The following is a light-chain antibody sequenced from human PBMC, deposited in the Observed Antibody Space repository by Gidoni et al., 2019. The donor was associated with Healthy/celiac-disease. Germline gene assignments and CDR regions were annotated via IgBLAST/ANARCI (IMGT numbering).Light chain of an antibody. CDR3: QSADSSGTPWV. V-gene: IGLV3-25*03. CDR2: KDS. J-gene: IGLJ3*02. CDR1: ALPKQY. Sequence: SSELTQPPSVSVSPGQTARITCSGDALPKQYAYWYQQKPGQAPVLVIYKDSERPSGIPERFSGSSSGTTVTLTISGVQAEDEADYYCQSADSSGTPWVVGGGTKLTVL.